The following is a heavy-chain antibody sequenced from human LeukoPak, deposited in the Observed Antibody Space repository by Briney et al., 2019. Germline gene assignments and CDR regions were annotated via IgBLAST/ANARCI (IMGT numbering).Heavy chain of an antibody. J-gene: IGHJ4*02. CDR2: IYYSGST. V-gene: IGHV4-59*08. Sequence: SETLSLTCTVSGGSISSYYWSWIRQPPGKGLEWIGYIYYSGSTNYNPSLKSRVTISVDTSKNQFSLKLSSVTAADTAVYYCARRVGIAAPFDYWGQGALVTVSS. D-gene: IGHD6-13*01. CDR3: ARRVGIAAPFDY. CDR1: GGSISSYY.